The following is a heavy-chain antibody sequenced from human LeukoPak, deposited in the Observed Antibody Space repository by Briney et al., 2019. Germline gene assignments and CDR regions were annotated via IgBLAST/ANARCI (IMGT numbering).Heavy chain of an antibody. CDR2: ISYDGSNK. CDR3: AKDKDYYDSSGPSGY. CDR1: GFTFSSYG. V-gene: IGHV3-30*18. J-gene: IGHJ4*02. Sequence: GRSLRLSCAASGFTFSSYGMHWVRQAPGKGLEWVAVISYDGSNKYYADSVKGRFTISRDNSKNTLYLQMNSLRAEDTAVYYCAKDKDYYDSSGPSGYWGQGTLVTVSS. D-gene: IGHD3-22*01.